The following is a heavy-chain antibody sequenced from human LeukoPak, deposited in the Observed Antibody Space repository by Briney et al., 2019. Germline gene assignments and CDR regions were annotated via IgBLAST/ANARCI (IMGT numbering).Heavy chain of an antibody. J-gene: IGHJ4*02. D-gene: IGHD5-18*01. Sequence: PSETLSLTCAVSGGSISSSNWWSWVRQPPGKGLEWIGEINHSGSTNYNPSLKSRVTISVDTSKNQFSLKLSSVTAADTAVYYCARTWIQLWRRSDYWGQGTLVTVSS. CDR1: GGSISSSNW. CDR3: ARTWIQLWRRSDY. V-gene: IGHV4-4*02. CDR2: INHSGST.